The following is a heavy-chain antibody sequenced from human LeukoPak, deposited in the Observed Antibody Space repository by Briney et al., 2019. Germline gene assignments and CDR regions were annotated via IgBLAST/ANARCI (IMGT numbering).Heavy chain of an antibody. CDR1: GFTFSSYA. V-gene: IGHV3-48*04. J-gene: IGHJ2*01. Sequence: GGSLRLSCAASGFTFSSYAMSWVRQAPGKGLEWISYISSSSDTIYYADSVKGRFTISRDNAKNSLYLQMNSLRAEDTAVYYCARDRWGLTGTPKRGVDLWGRGTLVTVSS. D-gene: IGHD1-7*01. CDR3: ARDRWGLTGTPKRGVDL. CDR2: ISSSSDTI.